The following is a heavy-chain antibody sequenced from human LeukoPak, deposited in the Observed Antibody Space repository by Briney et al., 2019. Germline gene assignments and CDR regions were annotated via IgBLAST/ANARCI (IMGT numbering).Heavy chain of an antibody. CDR1: GFTFSSYS. CDR3: ARDLRITMIVVVPVAFDI. CDR2: ISSSSSYI. J-gene: IGHJ3*02. Sequence: GGSLRLSCAASGFTFSSYSMNWVRQAPGKGLEWVSSISSSSSYIYYADSVKGRFTISRDNAKNSLYLQMNSLRAEDTAVYYCARDLRITMIVVVPVAFDIWGQGTMVTVSS. V-gene: IGHV3-21*01. D-gene: IGHD3-22*01.